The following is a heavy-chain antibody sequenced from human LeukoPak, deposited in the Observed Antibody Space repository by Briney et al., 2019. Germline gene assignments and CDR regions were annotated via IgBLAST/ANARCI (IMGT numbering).Heavy chain of an antibody. CDR3: AKVDSETGGYFDWLSFYIDY. CDR2: INKDGGGI. J-gene: IGHJ4*02. CDR1: GFPFSNSW. Sequence: QPGGSLRLSCAVSGFPFSNSWMYWVRQAPGKGLEGVANINKDGGGISYVDSVKGRFTISRDNSKNTLYLQMNSLRAEDTAVYYCAKVDSETGGYFDWLSFYIDYWGQGTLVTVSS. D-gene: IGHD3-9*01. V-gene: IGHV3-7*03.